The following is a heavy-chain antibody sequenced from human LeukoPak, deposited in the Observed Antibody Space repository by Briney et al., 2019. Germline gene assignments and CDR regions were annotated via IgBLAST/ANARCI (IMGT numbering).Heavy chain of an antibody. V-gene: IGHV4-30-2*01. J-gene: IGHJ3*02. CDR3: AREIVGATTIDAFDI. CDR2: IYHSGST. Sequence: SQTLSLTCAVSGGSISSGGYSWSWIRQPPGKGLEWIGYIYHSGSTYYNPSLKSRVTISVDRSKNQFSLKLSSVTAADTAVYYCAREIVGATTIDAFDIWGQGTMVTVSS. D-gene: IGHD1-26*01. CDR1: GGSISSGGYS.